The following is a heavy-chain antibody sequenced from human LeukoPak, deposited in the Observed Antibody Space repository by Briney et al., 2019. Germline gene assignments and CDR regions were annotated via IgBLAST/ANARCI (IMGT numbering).Heavy chain of an antibody. CDR2: IYSGGST. CDR3: ARGSTDPFGFGLWPNFDY. V-gene: IGHV3-66*02. CDR1: GFTVSSNY. Sequence: PGRSLRLSCAASGFTVSSNYMSWVRQAPGKGLEWVSVIYSGGSTYYADSVKGRFTISRDNSKNTLYLQMNSLRAEDTAVYYCARGSTDPFGFGLWPNFDYWGQGTLVTVSS. J-gene: IGHJ4*02. D-gene: IGHD2-8*02.